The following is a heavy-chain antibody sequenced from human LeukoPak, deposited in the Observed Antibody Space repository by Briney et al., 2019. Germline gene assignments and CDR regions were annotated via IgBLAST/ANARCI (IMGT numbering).Heavy chain of an antibody. D-gene: IGHD3-22*01. V-gene: IGHV4-59*01. CDR1: GDSINTYY. J-gene: IGHJ3*02. CDR3: ARGENYYDSSGYYWDAFDI. Sequence: KSSETLSLTRTVSGDSINTYYWSWIRQPPGKGLEWIGYIYYSGSTNYNPSLKSRVTISVDTSKNQFSLKLSSVTAADTAVYYCARGENYYDSSGYYWDAFDIWGQGTMVTVSS. CDR2: IYYSGST.